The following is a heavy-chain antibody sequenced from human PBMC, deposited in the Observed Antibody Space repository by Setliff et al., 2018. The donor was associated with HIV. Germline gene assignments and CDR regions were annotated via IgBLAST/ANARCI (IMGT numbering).Heavy chain of an antibody. D-gene: IGHD6-19*01. V-gene: IGHV1-18*01. CDR3: ASGRGEYSSGWFRSALDI. Sequence: ASVKVSCKASGSTFTSYGISWVRRAPGQGLAWMGWISGYNGNTNYAQKFQGRVTMTTDTSPSTAYMQLRSLRSDDTAVYYCASGRGEYSSGWFRSALDIWGQGTMVTVS. CDR2: ISGYNGNT. J-gene: IGHJ3*02. CDR1: GSTFTSYG.